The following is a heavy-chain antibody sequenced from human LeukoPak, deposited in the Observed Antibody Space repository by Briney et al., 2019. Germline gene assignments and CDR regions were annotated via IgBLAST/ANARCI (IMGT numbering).Heavy chain of an antibody. Sequence: SQTLSLTCTVSGGSISSGSYYWSWIRQPAGKGLEWIGRIYTSGTTHYNPSLKSRVTMSVDTSKNQFSLNLSSVTAADTAVYYCARFSSIAAAFDYWGLGTLVTVSS. CDR1: GGSISSGSYY. CDR3: ARFSSIAAAFDY. V-gene: IGHV4-61*02. D-gene: IGHD6-13*01. J-gene: IGHJ4*02. CDR2: IYTSGTT.